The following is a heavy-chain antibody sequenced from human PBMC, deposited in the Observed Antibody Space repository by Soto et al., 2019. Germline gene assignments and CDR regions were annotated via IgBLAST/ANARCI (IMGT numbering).Heavy chain of an antibody. Sequence: GGSLRLSCAASGFTFSSYAMHWVRQAPGKGLEWVAVIAYDGSSKLYADSVKGRFTISRDNSKNTLYLQMNSLRAEDTAVYYCARDYYRFNSGYGFSMDVWGQGTTVTVSS. CDR2: IAYDGSSK. CDR3: ARDYYRFNSGYGFSMDV. J-gene: IGHJ6*02. CDR1: GFTFSSYA. D-gene: IGHD5-12*01. V-gene: IGHV3-30-3*01.